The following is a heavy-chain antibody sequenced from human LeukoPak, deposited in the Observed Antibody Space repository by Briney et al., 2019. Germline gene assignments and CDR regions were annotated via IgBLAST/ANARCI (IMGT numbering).Heavy chain of an antibody. CDR1: GYTLTELS. J-gene: IGHJ4*02. CDR2: FDPEDGET. CDR3: AGLGYSSS. Sequence: ASVKVSCKVSGYTLTELSMHWVRQAPGKGLEWMGGFDPEDGETIYAQKFQGRVTMTRDTSISTAYMELSRLRSDDTAVYYCAGLGYSSSWGQGTLVTVSS. D-gene: IGHD6-13*01. V-gene: IGHV1-24*01.